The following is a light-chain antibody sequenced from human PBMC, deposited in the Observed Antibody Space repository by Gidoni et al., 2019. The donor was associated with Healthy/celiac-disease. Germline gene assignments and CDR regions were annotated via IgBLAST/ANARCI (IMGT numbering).Light chain of an antibody. V-gene: IGKV1-5*03. Sequence: EIKFTQSPSTLSVSVRDKVTITCRASQSISTWLAWYQQRPGKATKLLIYAASSLESGVPSRFSGSGSGTEFTLTISSLQPDDFATYYCQQCNSYSYTFGQXTKVEIK. J-gene: IGKJ1*01. CDR1: QSISTW. CDR2: AAS. CDR3: QQCNSYSYT.